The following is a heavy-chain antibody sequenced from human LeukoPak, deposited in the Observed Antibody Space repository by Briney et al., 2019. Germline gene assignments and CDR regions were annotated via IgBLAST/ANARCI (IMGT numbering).Heavy chain of an antibody. CDR2: INPSGDST. J-gene: IGHJ4*02. CDR1: GYTFTSYY. V-gene: IGHV1-46*01. Sequence: ASVKVSCKASGYTFTSYYMHWVRQAPGQGLEWMGIINPSGDSTSYAQKFQGRVTMTRDTSTSTVYMELSSLRSEDTAVYYCATDSSSFPGGYWGQGTLVTVSS. D-gene: IGHD6-13*01. CDR3: ATDSSSFPGGY.